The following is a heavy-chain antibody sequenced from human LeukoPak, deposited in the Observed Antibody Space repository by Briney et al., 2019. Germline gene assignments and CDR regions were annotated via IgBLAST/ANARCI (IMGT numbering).Heavy chain of an antibody. Sequence: SETLSLTCTVSGGSVSSGSYYWSWIRQPPGKGLEWIGYIYHSGSTNYNPSLKSRVTISVDTSKNQFSLKLSSVTAADTAVYYCARDVMDGMDVWGQGTTVTVSS. V-gene: IGHV4-61*01. CDR3: ARDVMDGMDV. CDR2: IYHSGST. CDR1: GGSVSSGSYY. J-gene: IGHJ6*02.